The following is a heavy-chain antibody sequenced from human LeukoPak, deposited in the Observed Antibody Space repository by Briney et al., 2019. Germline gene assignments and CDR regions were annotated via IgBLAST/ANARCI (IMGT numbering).Heavy chain of an antibody. CDR1: GYSFTKYW. V-gene: IGHV5-51*01. CDR2: IYPGDSDT. Sequence: GESLKISCKGSGYSFTKYWIGWVRQMPGKGLQWMGIIYPGDSDTRYGPSFQGQVTLSADKSINTAYLQWSSLKASDTATYYCARLPRGFGIAPFDFWGQGTLVTVSS. D-gene: IGHD3-10*01. J-gene: IGHJ4*02. CDR3: ARLPRGFGIAPFDF.